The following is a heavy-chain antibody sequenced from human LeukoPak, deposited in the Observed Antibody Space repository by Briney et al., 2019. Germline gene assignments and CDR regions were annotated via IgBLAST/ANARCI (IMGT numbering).Heavy chain of an antibody. V-gene: IGHV4-39*07. CDR2: IYTSGST. CDR1: GGSISTSNYY. CDR3: ARDPYYGSGSFDP. D-gene: IGHD3-10*01. Sequence: PSETLSLTCTVSGGSISTSNYYWGWIRQPPGKGLEWIGRIYTSGSTNYNPSLKSRVTMSVDTSKNQFSLKLSSVTAADTAVYYCARDPYYGSGSFDPWGQGTLVTVSS. J-gene: IGHJ5*02.